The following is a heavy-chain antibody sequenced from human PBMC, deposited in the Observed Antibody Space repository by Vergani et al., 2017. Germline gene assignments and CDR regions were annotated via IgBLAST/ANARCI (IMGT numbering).Heavy chain of an antibody. CDR2: ISYDGSIK. J-gene: IGHJ4*02. Sequence: QVQLVESGGGVVQPGRSLRLSCAASGFTFSSYAMHWVRQAPGKGLEWAAVISYDGSIKYYADSVKGRFTISRDNSKNTLYLQMNSLRAEDTAVYYCARDGYDYGDWGQGTLVTVSS. CDR3: ARDGYDYGD. V-gene: IGHV3-30-3*01. D-gene: IGHD4-17*01. CDR1: GFTFSSYA.